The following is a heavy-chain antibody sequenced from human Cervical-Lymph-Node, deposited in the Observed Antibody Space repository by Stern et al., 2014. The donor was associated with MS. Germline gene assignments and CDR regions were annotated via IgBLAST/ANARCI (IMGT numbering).Heavy chain of an antibody. CDR2: ISTISTI. CDR1: GFPLSIYS. J-gene: IGHJ5*01. Sequence: EVQLVESGGGLVKPGGSLRLSCAASGFPLSIYSMNWVRQAPGKGLERVSYISTISTIYYADSVKGRFTISRDNAKNSLYLQMNSLRAEDTAVYFCARDDWVERLDSWGQGTLVTVSS. D-gene: IGHD1-1*01. CDR3: ARDDWVERLDS. V-gene: IGHV3-48*01.